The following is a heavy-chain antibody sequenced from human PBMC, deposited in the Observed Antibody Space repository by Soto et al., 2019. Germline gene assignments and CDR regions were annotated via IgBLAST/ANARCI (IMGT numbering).Heavy chain of an antibody. CDR2: ISGSGGST. J-gene: IGHJ3*02. CDR1: GFTFSSYA. CDR3: ARDGGKITMIVEGAFDI. Sequence: GSLLLACAASGFTFSSYAMSWVRQAPGKGLEWVSAISGSGGSTYYADSVKGRFTISRDNSKNTLYLQMNSLRAEDTAVYYCARDGGKITMIVEGAFDIWGQGTMVTVSS. V-gene: IGHV3-23*01. D-gene: IGHD3-22*01.